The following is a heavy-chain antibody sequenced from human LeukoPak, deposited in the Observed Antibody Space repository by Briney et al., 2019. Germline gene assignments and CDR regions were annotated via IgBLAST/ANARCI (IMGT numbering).Heavy chain of an antibody. V-gene: IGHV4-59*08. CDR2: IYYRGNT. Sequence: PSETLSLTCTVSGGSISSYFWSWIRQPPGKGLEWIGYIYYRGNTNHNPSLKSRVTMLVDTSKNQFSLRLSSVTAADTAVYYCARTPGPKYGDYLDYWGQGTLVTVSS. CDR3: ARTPGPKYGDYLDY. D-gene: IGHD4-17*01. CDR1: GGSISSYF. J-gene: IGHJ4*02.